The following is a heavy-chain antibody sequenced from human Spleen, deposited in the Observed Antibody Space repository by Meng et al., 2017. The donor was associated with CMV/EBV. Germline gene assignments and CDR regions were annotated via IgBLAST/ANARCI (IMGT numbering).Heavy chain of an antibody. CDR1: FNDYT. V-gene: IGHV1-3*01. Sequence: FNDYTLHWVRQAPVQKFEWVGWFYVGNENTRFSREFQGGVTITGDASAATACMELSSRTSEDTALYYCARDVGAGHYSAARCCGLVYWSQGTLVTVSS. CDR3: ARDVGAGHYSAARCCGLVY. D-gene: IGHD2-15*01. CDR2: FYVGNENT. J-gene: IGHJ4*02.